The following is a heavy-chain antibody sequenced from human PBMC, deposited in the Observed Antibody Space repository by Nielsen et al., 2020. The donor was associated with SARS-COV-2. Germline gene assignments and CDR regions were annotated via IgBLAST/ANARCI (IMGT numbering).Heavy chain of an antibody. V-gene: IGHV4-59*01. Sequence: SETLSPTCTLSGCSISSYYWSWIRQPPAKGLEWIGYIYYSGSTNYNPSLKSRVTISVDTSKNQFSLKLSSVTAADTAVYYCARGKYYYDSSGPAFDIWGQGTMVTVSS. D-gene: IGHD3-22*01. CDR1: GCSISSYY. CDR3: ARGKYYYDSSGPAFDI. J-gene: IGHJ3*02. CDR2: IYYSGST.